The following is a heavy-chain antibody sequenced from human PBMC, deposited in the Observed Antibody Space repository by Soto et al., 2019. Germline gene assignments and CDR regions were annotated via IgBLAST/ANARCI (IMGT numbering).Heavy chain of an antibody. J-gene: IGHJ1*01. Sequence: QAQLMQSGAEVKEPGSSVKVSCKASGGTFSGYAISWVRQAPGQGLEWLGGIIPIFGITNYAQKFQNRLTIAADESSATVYMDLRSLTSEDSAIYYCARDPSSITGTTSSEDFQHWGQGNVVSVS. CDR2: IIPIFGIT. CDR3: ARDPSSITGTTSSEDFQH. D-gene: IGHD1-1*01. CDR1: GGTFSGYA. V-gene: IGHV1-69*01.